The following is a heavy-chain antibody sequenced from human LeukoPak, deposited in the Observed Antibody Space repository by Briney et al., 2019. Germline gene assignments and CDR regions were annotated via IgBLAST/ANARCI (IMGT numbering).Heavy chain of an antibody. CDR1: GFTFDDYA. Sequence: GGSLRLSCAASGFTFDDYAMHWVRQAPGKGLEWVSGISWNSGSIGYADSVKGRFTISRDNAKNSLYLQMNSLRAEDTAVYYCARDRQSSGWYEADTFDIWGQGTMVTVSS. V-gene: IGHV3-9*01. CDR3: ARDRQSSGWYEADTFDI. D-gene: IGHD6-19*01. J-gene: IGHJ3*02. CDR2: ISWNSGSI.